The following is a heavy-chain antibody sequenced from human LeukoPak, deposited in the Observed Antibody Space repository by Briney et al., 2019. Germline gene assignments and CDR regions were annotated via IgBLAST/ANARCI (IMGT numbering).Heavy chain of an antibody. Sequence: GGSLRLSCAASGFTFTMYAMSWVRQAPGKGLEWVSAISASDGRTHYADSVKGRFTVSRDNSKNTLFLRMNSLRAEDTAVYYCVKGHHYGSGSYWVWGQGTLVTVSS. CDR3: VKGHHYGSGSYWV. CDR1: GFTFTMYA. J-gene: IGHJ4*02. V-gene: IGHV3-23*01. D-gene: IGHD3-10*01. CDR2: ISASDGRT.